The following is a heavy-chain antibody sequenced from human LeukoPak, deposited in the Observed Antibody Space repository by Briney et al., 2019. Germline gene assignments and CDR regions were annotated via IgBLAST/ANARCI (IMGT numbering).Heavy chain of an antibody. V-gene: IGHV4-59*08. D-gene: IGHD3-9*01. J-gene: IGHJ6*02. CDR2: IYYSGRT. CDR3: ARLPKFSTHYYYGTDV. Sequence: PSETLSLTCIVSGGSITSYYWSWIRQPPGKVMEWIGYIYYSGRTNNNPSLKRRLPISVDTSKNRFALELSSVTAADTAVYCCARLPKFSTHYYYGTDVGGEGSTVT. CDR1: GGSITSYY.